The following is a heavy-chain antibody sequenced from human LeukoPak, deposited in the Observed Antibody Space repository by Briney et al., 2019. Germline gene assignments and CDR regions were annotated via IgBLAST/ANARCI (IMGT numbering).Heavy chain of an antibody. Sequence: GGSLRLSCAASGFTFSSYSMNWVRQAPGKGLEWVSSISSSSSYIYYADSVKGRFTISRDNAKNSLYLQMNSLRAEDTAVYYCARDPQYYDSSGYHDYWGQGTLVTVSS. J-gene: IGHJ4*02. CDR3: ARDPQYYDSSGYHDY. D-gene: IGHD3-22*01. V-gene: IGHV3-21*01. CDR2: ISSSSSYI. CDR1: GFTFSSYS.